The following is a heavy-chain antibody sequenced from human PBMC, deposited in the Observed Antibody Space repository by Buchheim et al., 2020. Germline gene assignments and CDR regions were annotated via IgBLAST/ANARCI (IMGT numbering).Heavy chain of an antibody. D-gene: IGHD1-14*01. Sequence: QVQLQESGPGLVKPSETLSLTCTVSGYSISSGYYWGWIRQPPGKGLEWIGSIYRSGSTYYHPSLKRRCTISVDTSKKQFSPKLTSVTAADTAVYYCARVVTTSPLFHFDYWGQGTL. J-gene: IGHJ4*02. V-gene: IGHV4-38-2*02. CDR2: IYRSGST. CDR1: GYSISSGYY. CDR3: ARVVTTSPLFHFDY.